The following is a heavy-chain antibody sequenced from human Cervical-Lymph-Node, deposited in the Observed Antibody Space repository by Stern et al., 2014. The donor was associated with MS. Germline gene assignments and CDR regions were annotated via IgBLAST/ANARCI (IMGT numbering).Heavy chain of an antibody. CDR1: GGSVSSGPYY. CDR2: VSHTGTT. V-gene: IGHV4-61*01. Sequence: QVQLQESGPGLVKPSETLSLTCTVSGGSVSSGPYYWTWLRQPPGKGLEWIGYVSHTGTTKYKPSLRRRVTISVDTSKTQFSLTLSSVTAADTAVYYCARESWESGDYRIDYWGQGTLLTVSS. J-gene: IGHJ4*02. CDR3: ARESWESGDYRIDY. D-gene: IGHD4-17*01.